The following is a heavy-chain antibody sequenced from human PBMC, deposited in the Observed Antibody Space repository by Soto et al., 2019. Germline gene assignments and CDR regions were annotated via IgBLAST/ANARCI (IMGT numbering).Heavy chain of an antibody. V-gene: IGHV2-5*02. CDR1: GFSLSTSGVG. J-gene: IGHJ3*02. Sequence: QITLKESGPTLVKPTQTLTLTCTFSGFSLSTSGVGVGWIHQPPGKALEWLALIYWDDDKRYSPSLKSRLTITKDTSKNQVVLTMTNMDPVDTATYYCAHSTYYYDSSGYDNDAFDIWGQGTMVTVSS. CDR3: AHSTYYYDSSGYDNDAFDI. CDR2: IYWDDDK. D-gene: IGHD3-22*01.